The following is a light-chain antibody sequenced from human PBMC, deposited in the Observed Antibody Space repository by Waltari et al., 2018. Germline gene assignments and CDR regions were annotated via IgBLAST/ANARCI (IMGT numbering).Light chain of an antibody. J-gene: IGLJ3*02. Sequence: QSVLTQPPSAAGTPGQRVSISCSGGSSNIGANPVTWYQHLPGSPPKLPIVTKSHRPTWVPDRLYGSKSGPSASLASSGLRLLDEADYYCAAWDDSLDGWVCGGGTRVAVL. CDR3: AAWDDSLDGWV. CDR1: SSNIGANP. V-gene: IGLV1-44*01. CDR2: TKS.